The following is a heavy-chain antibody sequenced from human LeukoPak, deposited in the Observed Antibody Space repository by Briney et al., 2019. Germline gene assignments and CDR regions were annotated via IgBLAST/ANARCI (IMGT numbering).Heavy chain of an antibody. CDR1: GFTFSSYA. CDR3: AKGRESTGLFEY. Sequence: PGGSLRLSCAASGFTFSSYAMSWVRQAPGKGLEWVSFISGSGGSTYYADSVKGRFTISRDNSKNTLFLQMNSLRAEDTAVYYCAKGRESTGLFEYWGQGTLVTVSS. V-gene: IGHV3-23*01. CDR2: ISGSGGST. J-gene: IGHJ4*02. D-gene: IGHD1-26*01.